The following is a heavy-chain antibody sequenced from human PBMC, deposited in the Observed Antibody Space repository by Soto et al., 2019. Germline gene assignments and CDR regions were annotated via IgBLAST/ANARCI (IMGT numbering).Heavy chain of an antibody. J-gene: IGHJ4*02. CDR3: ARSQAGPYSSGWYYFDY. V-gene: IGHV2-70*01. CDR2: IDWDDDK. Sequence: ESGPTLVNPTQTLTLTCTFSGFSLSTSGMCVSWIRQPPGKALEWLALIDWDDDKYYSTSLKTRLTISKDTSKNQVVLTMTNMDPVDTTTYYCARSQAGPYSSGWYYFDYWGQGTLVTVSS. D-gene: IGHD6-19*01. CDR1: GFSLSTSGMC.